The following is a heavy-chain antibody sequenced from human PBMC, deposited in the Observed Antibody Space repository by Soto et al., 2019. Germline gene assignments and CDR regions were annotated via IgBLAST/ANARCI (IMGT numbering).Heavy chain of an antibody. V-gene: IGHV3-11*06. CDR3: ATITMMT. CDR2: ISGSSDNT. D-gene: IGHD3-22*01. Sequence: QVQLVESGGGLVQPGGSLRLSCAASGFTFSDYYMSWIRQAPGKGLEWLSYISGSSDNTNYADSVKGRFTISRDNAKKSLYLEMNSLRAEATAVYYCATITMMTWGQGTLVTVSS. CDR1: GFTFSDYY. J-gene: IGHJ5*02.